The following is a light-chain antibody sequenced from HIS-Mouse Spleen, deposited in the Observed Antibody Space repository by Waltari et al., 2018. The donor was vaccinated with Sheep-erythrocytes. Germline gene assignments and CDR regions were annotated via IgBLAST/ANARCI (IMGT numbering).Light chain of an antibody. CDR2: WAF. Sequence: DIVMTQSPDSLAVSLGERATINCKSSQSVLYSSNNKNYLAWFQQKPGQPPKLPIYWAFTRESGVPDQCSGSGSGTDFTLTISSLQAEDVAVYYCQQYYSTLTFGGGTKVEIK. CDR3: QQYYSTLT. CDR1: QSVLYSSNNKNY. J-gene: IGKJ4*01. V-gene: IGKV4-1*01.